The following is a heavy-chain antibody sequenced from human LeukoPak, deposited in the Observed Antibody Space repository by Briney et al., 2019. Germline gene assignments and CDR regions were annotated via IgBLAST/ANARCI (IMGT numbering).Heavy chain of an antibody. CDR3: ARVQGYCSSTSCYFDY. D-gene: IGHD2-2*01. Sequence: GGSLRLSCAASGFTFDDYGMSWVRQAPGKGLEWVSGINWNGGSTGYADSVKGRFTISRDNAKNSLYLQMNSLRAKDTALYYCARVQGYCSSTSCYFDYWGQGTLVTVSS. CDR1: GFTFDDYG. J-gene: IGHJ4*02. V-gene: IGHV3-20*04. CDR2: INWNGGST.